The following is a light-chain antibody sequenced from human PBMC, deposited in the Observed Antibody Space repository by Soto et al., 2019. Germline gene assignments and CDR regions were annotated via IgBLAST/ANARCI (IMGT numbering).Light chain of an antibody. J-gene: IGKJ2*01. CDR2: GVS. CDR3: QQYSTLPHT. V-gene: IGKV3-20*01. Sequence: ENVLTQSPGTLSVSPGERATLSCRASQSVTNSFFAWYQQKPGQAPSLLIFGVSSRAAGIPDRFSGSGSGTDFTLTISRLEPEDLGVYYCQQYSTLPHTFGQGTKLEVK. CDR1: QSVTNSF.